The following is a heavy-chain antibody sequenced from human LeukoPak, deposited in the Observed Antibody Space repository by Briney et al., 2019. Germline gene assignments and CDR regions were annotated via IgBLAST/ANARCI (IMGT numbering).Heavy chain of an antibody. J-gene: IGHJ4*02. V-gene: IGHV3-74*01. CDR2: INPDGGTT. Sequence: GGSLRLSCAASGFTVSSNYMRWVRQAPGKGLVWVSRINPDGGTTTYADSVKGRFTISRDNAKNTLYLQMNSLSGEDTAVYYCARDYSGYDDYWGQGTLVTVSS. CDR1: GFTVSSNY. D-gene: IGHD3-22*01. CDR3: ARDYSGYDDY.